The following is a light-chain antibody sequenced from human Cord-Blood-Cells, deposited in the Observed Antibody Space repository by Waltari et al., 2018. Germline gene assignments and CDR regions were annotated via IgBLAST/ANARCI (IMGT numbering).Light chain of an antibody. CDR1: SSNIGSNY. J-gene: IGLJ3*02. CDR3: AAWDDSLSGWV. V-gene: IGLV1-47*01. Sequence: QSVLTQPPSASGTPGQRVTISCSGSSSNIGSNYVYWYQQLPGTAPKLLIYRNKQRPSGFHDRCSGSKSGTSASLAISGLRSEDEADYYCAAWDDSLSGWVFGGGTKLTVL. CDR2: RNK.